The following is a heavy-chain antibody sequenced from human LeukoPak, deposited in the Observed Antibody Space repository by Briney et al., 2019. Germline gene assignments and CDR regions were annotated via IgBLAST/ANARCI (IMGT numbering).Heavy chain of an antibody. V-gene: IGHV3-30*18. CDR2: ISYDGSNK. Sequence: GGSLRLSCAASGFTFSSYGMHCVRQAPGKGLEWVAVISYDGSNKYYADSVKGRFTISRDNSKNTLYLQMNSLRAEDTAVYYCAKTSAVAGTGFDYWGQGTLVTVSS. CDR3: AKTSAVAGTGFDY. CDR1: GFTFSSYG. J-gene: IGHJ4*02. D-gene: IGHD6-19*01.